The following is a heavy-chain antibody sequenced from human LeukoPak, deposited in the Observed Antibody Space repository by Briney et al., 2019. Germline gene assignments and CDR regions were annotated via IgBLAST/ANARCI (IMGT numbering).Heavy chain of an antibody. Sequence: GGSLRLSCAASGFTFSSYAMSWVRQAPGKGLEWVSAISGSGGSTYYADSVKGRFTISRDNSKNTLCLQMNSLRAEDTAVYYCAKWGKYCSSTSCYTYFDYWGQGTLVTVSS. J-gene: IGHJ4*02. V-gene: IGHV3-23*01. CDR3: AKWGKYCSSTSCYTYFDY. D-gene: IGHD2-2*02. CDR1: GFTFSSYA. CDR2: ISGSGGST.